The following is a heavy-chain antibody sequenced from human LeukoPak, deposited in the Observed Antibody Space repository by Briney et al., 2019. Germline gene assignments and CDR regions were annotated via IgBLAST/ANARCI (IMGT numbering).Heavy chain of an antibody. D-gene: IGHD2-15*01. CDR1: GGSISSSYYY. CDR2: IYYSGST. Sequence: PSETLSLTCTVSGGSISSSYYYWGWIRQPPGKGLEWIGSIYYSGSTYYNPSLKSRVTISVDTSKNQFSLKLRSVTAADTAVYYCAKARGEQNGGSNYWGQGTQVIVSS. J-gene: IGHJ4*02. CDR3: AKARGEQNGGSNY. V-gene: IGHV4-39*01.